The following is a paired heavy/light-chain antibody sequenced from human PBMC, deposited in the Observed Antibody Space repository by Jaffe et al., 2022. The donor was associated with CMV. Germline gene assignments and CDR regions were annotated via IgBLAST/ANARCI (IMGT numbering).Light chain of an antibody. CDR3: QQYDNWPIT. Sequence: DIVMTQSPVTLSVSPGEKITLSCRASQSVSSNLAWYRHKPGQGPRLLVHGASTRATGIPARFSGSGSGAEFTLTISSLQSEDFAVYYCQQYDNWPITFGQGTRLEI. CDR1: QSVSSN. CDR2: GAS. V-gene: IGKV3-15*01. J-gene: IGKJ5*01.
Heavy chain of an antibody. CDR3: ARILFPGITSTGRGVFFDY. V-gene: IGHV4-59*01. CDR2: INYNGNT. J-gene: IGHJ4*02. CDR1: GGSITGFY. D-gene: IGHD1-20*01. Sequence: QVQLQESGPRLVKPSETLSLTCSVSGGSITGFYWSWIRQPPGKGLEWIGNINYNGNTNYSPSLKSRVTISVDTSKNQFSLKLTSVTAADTAVYYCARILFPGITSTGRGVFFDYWGQGTLFTVSS.